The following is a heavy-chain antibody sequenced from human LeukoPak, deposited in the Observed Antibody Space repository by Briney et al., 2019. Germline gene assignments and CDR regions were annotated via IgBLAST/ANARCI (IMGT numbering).Heavy chain of an antibody. Sequence: GGSLRLSCAASGFTFSSYDMHWVRQAPGKGLEWVAFIRYDGSNKYYADSVKGRFIISRDNSKNTLYLQMSSVRAEDTAVYYCARVSSSDTTGWFDPWGQGTLVTVSS. CDR3: ARVSSSDTTGWFDP. J-gene: IGHJ5*02. CDR2: IRYDGSNK. V-gene: IGHV3-30*02. CDR1: GFTFSSYD. D-gene: IGHD5-18*01.